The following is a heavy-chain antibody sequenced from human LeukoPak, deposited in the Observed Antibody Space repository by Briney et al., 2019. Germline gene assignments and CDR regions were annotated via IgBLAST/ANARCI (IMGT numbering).Heavy chain of an antibody. V-gene: IGHV3-48*03. CDR1: GFTFSSYE. J-gene: IGHJ4*02. D-gene: IGHD3-22*01. Sequence: GGSLRLXCAASGFTFSSYEMNWVRQAPGKGLEWVSYISSSGSTIYYADSVKGRFTISRDNAKNSLYLQMNSLRAEDTAVYYCARDEAPPDYYDSSGYYPFDYWGQGTLVTVSS. CDR3: ARDEAPPDYYDSSGYYPFDY. CDR2: ISSSGSTI.